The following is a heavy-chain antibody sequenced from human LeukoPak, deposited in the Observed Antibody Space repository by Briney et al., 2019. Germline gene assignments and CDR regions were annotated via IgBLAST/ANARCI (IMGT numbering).Heavy chain of an antibody. D-gene: IGHD3-3*01. CDR2: LYYCGST. CDR1: GLSISSHY. Sequence: SETLSLTCTVSGLSISSHYWSWIRQPPGKGLEWFGYLYYCGSTNYNPPRKRRVTISVDTSNNHFSLKLSSVAAADTAVYYCARDARYYDFWRGYLRTGWFDPWGQGTLVTVSA. V-gene: IGHV4-59*11. CDR3: ARDARYYDFWRGYLRTGWFDP. J-gene: IGHJ5*02.